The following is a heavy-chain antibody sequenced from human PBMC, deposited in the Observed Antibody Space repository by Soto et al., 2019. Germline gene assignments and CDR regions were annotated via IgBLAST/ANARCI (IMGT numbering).Heavy chain of an antibody. CDR3: AHRVLRAVFGLVTTTAIYFDF. CDR1: GFSLTTSGVG. J-gene: IGHJ4*02. D-gene: IGHD3-3*01. CDR2: IYWDDDK. V-gene: IGHV2-5*02. Sequence: QITLNESGPTVVKPTETLTLTCTFSGFSLTTSGVGVGWVRQSPGKAPEWLAFIYWDDDKRYSTSLKSRLNITMITSKNWVVLTMASVDPAETATYYCAHRVLRAVFGLVTTTAIYFDFWGQGTPVVVSS.